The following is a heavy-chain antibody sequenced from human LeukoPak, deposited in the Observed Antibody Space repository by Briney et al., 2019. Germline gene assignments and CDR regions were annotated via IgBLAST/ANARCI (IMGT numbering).Heavy chain of an antibody. CDR2: ISGSGGST. J-gene: IGHJ4*02. V-gene: IGHV3-23*01. Sequence: GGPLRLSCAASGFTFSSYAMSWVRQAPGKGLEWVSAISGSGGSTYYADSVKGRFTISRDNSKNTLYLQMNSLRAEDTAVYYCAKDWMDTAMVDQGDYWGQGTLVTVSS. CDR3: AKDWMDTAMVDQGDY. CDR1: GFTFSSYA. D-gene: IGHD5-18*01.